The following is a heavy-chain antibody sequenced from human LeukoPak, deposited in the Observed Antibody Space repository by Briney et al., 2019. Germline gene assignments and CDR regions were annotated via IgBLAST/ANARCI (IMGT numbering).Heavy chain of an antibody. J-gene: IGHJ4*02. Sequence: PGGSLRLSCAASGFTFSSYSMNWVRQAPGKGLEWVSSISSSSSYIYYADSVKGRFTISRDNAKNSLYLRMNSLRAEDTAVYYCASRAGYCSSTSCYSGYWGQGTLVTVSS. D-gene: IGHD2-2*01. V-gene: IGHV3-21*01. CDR2: ISSSSSYI. CDR1: GFTFSSYS. CDR3: ASRAGYCSSTSCYSGY.